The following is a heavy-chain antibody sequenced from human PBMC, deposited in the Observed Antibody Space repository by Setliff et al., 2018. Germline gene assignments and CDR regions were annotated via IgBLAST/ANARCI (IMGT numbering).Heavy chain of an antibody. CDR3: ARGRAGHSGH. J-gene: IGHJ4*02. V-gene: IGHV4-31*03. Sequence: ASETLSLTCTVSGGSISSGGYYRSWIRQHPGKGLEWIGYIYYSGSTSYYNPSLKSRVTISVDTSKNQFSLKLSSVTAADTAVYYCARGRAGHSGHWGQGTLVTVSS. CDR1: GGSISSGGYY. CDR2: IYYSGSTS. D-gene: IGHD6-19*01.